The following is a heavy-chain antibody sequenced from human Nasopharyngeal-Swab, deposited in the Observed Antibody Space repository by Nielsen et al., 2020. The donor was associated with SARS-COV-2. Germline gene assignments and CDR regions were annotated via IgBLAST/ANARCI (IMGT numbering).Heavy chain of an antibody. CDR1: GYTFTSYD. Sequence: ASVKVSCKASGYTFTSYDMHWVRQAPGQRLEWMGWINAGNGNTKYSQKFQGRVTITRDTSASTAYMELSSLRSEDTAVYYCAFGIAVAGPMGYYGMDVWGQGTTVTVSS. D-gene: IGHD6-19*01. J-gene: IGHJ6*02. V-gene: IGHV1-3*01. CDR3: AFGIAVAGPMGYYGMDV. CDR2: INAGNGNT.